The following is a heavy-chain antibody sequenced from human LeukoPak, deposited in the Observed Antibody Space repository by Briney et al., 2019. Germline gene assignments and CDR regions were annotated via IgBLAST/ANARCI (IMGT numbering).Heavy chain of an antibody. CDR1: GGSISSYY. J-gene: IGHJ4*02. Sequence: SETLSLTCTVSGGSISSYYWSWIRQAPGKGLEWIGYIYYSGSTNYNPSLKSRVTISVDTSKNQFSLKLSSVTAADTAVYYCARHGGYSSGWPDFFDYWGQGTLVTVSS. CDR2: IYYSGST. CDR3: ARHGGYSSGWPDFFDY. D-gene: IGHD6-19*01. V-gene: IGHV4-59*08.